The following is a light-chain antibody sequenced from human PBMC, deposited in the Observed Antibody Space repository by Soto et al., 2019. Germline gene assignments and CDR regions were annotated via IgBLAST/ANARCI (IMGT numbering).Light chain of an antibody. J-gene: IGKJ1*01. V-gene: IGKV1-5*03. CDR3: QQYNSFTWT. CDR2: KAS. CDR1: QTISSW. Sequence: DIQMTQCASALSAAVGDGVTITCRASQTISSWLAWYQQKPGKAPKLLIYKASTLKSGVPSRFSGSGSGTEFTLTISSLQPDDFATYYCQQYNSFTWTFGQGTKVDI.